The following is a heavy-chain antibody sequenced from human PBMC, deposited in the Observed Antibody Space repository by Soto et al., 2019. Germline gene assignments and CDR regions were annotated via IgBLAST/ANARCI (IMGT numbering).Heavy chain of an antibody. Sequence: GESLKISCKGSGYSFTSYWIVWVRQMPGKGLEWMGTIYPGDSDTRYSPSFQGQVTISADRSISTAYLQWNSLKASDTAMYFCARNKGYCSSTSCYGMDVWGQGAAVTVSS. CDR2: IYPGDSDT. CDR1: GYSFTSYW. D-gene: IGHD2-2*01. J-gene: IGHJ6*02. CDR3: ARNKGYCSSTSCYGMDV. V-gene: IGHV5-51*01.